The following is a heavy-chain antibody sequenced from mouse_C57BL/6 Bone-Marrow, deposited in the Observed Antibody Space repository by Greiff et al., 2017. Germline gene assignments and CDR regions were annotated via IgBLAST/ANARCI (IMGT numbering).Heavy chain of an antibody. J-gene: IGHJ1*03. CDR1: GYTFTSFW. Sequence: QVQLQQPGAELVKPGASVKMSCKASGYTFTSFWITWVKQRPGQGLEWIGDIYPGSGSTNYNEKFKSKATLTVDTSSSTAYMQLRSLTSEDSAVYYCARPYYSNYWYFDVWGTGTTVTVSS. D-gene: IGHD2-5*01. V-gene: IGHV1-55*01. CDR3: ARPYYSNYWYFDV. CDR2: IYPGSGST.